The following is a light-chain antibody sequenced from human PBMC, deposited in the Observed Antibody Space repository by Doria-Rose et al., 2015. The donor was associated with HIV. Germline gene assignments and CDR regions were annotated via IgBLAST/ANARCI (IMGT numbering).Light chain of an antibody. V-gene: IGKV3-20*01. J-gene: IGKJ1*01. CDR1: QSFSSTY. CDR3: HQYGPSWT. CDR2: DGS. Sequence: TQSPGTLSLSPGERATLSCRASQSFSSTYLAWYQQKPGQAPSLLIYDGSTRATGIPDRFSASGSGTDFTPTINRLEPEGFALYFCHQYGPSWTVGQGTKGEI.